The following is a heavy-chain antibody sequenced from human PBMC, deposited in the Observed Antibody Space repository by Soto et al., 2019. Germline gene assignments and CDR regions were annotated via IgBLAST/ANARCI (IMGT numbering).Heavy chain of an antibody. D-gene: IGHD3-9*01. Sequence: QIQLVQSGAEVKKPGASVKVYCQASGYTFTSYGITWVRQAPGQGLEWRGWISAYNGNTNYAQKLQGRVTMTTDTATSTAYMELRSLRSDDTAVYYCARVKMDYDILTPEVFDYWGQGTLVTVSS. V-gene: IGHV1-18*01. CDR1: GYTFTSYG. CDR3: ARVKMDYDILTPEVFDY. J-gene: IGHJ4*02. CDR2: ISAYNGNT.